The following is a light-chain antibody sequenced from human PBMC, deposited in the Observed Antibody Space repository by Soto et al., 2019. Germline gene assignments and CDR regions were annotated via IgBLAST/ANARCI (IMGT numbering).Light chain of an antibody. CDR1: QSINTW. CDR2: KAS. V-gene: IGKV1-5*03. CDR3: QQYSSPPWT. J-gene: IGKJ1*01. Sequence: DIQMTQSPSTLSASVGDRVTITCRASQSINTWLAWYQQKPGKAPKLLIYKASTLESGVPSRFSGSGSGTEFTLTFSSLQPDDFATYYCQQYSSPPWTFGQGTKVEI.